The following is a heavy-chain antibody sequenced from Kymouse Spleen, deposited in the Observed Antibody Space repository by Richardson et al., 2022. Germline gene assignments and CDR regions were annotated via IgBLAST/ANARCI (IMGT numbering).Heavy chain of an antibody. J-gene: IGHJ4*02. D-gene: IGHD4-17*01. Sequence: EVQLVESGGGLVQPGGSLRLSCAASGFTFSSYWMHWVRQAPGKGLVWVSRINSDGSSTSYADSVKGRFTISRDNAKNTLYLQMNSLRAEDTAVYYCAREGNDYGDYYFDYWGQGTLVTVSS. CDR2: INSDGSST. V-gene: IGHV3-74*01. CDR3: AREGNDYGDYYFDY. CDR1: GFTFSSYW.